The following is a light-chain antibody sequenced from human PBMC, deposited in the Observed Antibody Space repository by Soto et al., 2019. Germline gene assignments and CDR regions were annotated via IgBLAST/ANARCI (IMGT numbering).Light chain of an antibody. CDR1: NSNIGAGYD. V-gene: IGLV1-40*01. CDR2: GNR. CDR3: QAYDYSLTAFV. Sequence: QSVLTQPPSVSGSPGQRITISCTGTNSNIGAGYDVHWYQQLPGAAPKLVIFGNRNRPSGVPERFSGSKSGTSASLAITGGLAEDEADYYCQAYDYSLTAFVFGGGTKLTVL. J-gene: IGLJ3*02.